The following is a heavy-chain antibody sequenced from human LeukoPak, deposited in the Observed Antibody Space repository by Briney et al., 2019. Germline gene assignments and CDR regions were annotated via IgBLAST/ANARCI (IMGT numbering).Heavy chain of an antibody. J-gene: IGHJ4*02. CDR2: INHSGRT. Sequence: SETLSLTCAVYGGSFSAYYWGWIRQPPGQGLEWIGEINHSGRTNYNPSLKSRVTISVDMSKNQFSLRLSSVTAADTAVYYCARLPPQYVFFDFWGQRTLVTVSS. D-gene: IGHD4-11*01. CDR3: ARLPPQYVFFDF. V-gene: IGHV4-34*01. CDR1: GGSFSAYY.